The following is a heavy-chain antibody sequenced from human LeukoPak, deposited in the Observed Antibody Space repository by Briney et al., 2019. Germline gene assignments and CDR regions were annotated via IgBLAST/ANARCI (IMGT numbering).Heavy chain of an antibody. Sequence: GRSLRLSCAASGFTFSSYGMHWVRQAPGKGLEWVAVIWYDGSKKYYTDSVKGRFTISRDNSKNTLYLKLNSLRAEDTAMYYCARVSSSGWYVEYWGQGTLVTVSS. CDR1: GFTFSSYG. CDR2: IWYDGSKK. D-gene: IGHD6-19*01. J-gene: IGHJ4*02. CDR3: ARVSSSGWYVEY. V-gene: IGHV3-33*01.